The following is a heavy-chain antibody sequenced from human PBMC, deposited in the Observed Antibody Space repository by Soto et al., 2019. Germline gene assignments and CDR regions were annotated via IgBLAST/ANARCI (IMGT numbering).Heavy chain of an antibody. V-gene: IGHV3-30*04. CDR3: ARDVSVASADYYFDS. CDR1: GLTFKSYA. CDR2: ISYDGKNK. J-gene: IGHJ4*02. Sequence: PGGSLRLSCAASGLTFKSYALHWVRQAPGKGLEWVAVISYDGKNKYYADSVKGRFTSSRDNSKNTLYLQMDSLRAEDTAVYYCARDVSVASADYYFDSWGQGTPVTVSS. D-gene: IGHD6-13*01.